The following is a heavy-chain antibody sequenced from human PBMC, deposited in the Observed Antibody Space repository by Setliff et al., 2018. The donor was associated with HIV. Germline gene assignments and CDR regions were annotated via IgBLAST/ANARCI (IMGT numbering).Heavy chain of an antibody. Sequence: SETLSLTCTVSGLSMSYNYWTWIRQSPGKGLEWIGYIYNPGSTNFNPSLQSRVSMSVDVSTNQFSLRLTSVTAADTAVYYCARLRLAVMMSLDYFDLWGQGTLVTVSS. CDR1: GLSMSYNY. CDR3: ARLRLAVMMSLDYFDL. D-gene: IGHD3-16*01. V-gene: IGHV4-4*09. CDR2: IYNPGST. J-gene: IGHJ4*02.